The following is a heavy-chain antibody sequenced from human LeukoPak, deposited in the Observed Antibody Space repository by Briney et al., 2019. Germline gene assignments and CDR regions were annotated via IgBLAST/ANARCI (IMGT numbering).Heavy chain of an antibody. CDR2: IYYSGST. J-gene: IGHJ5*02. CDR1: GGSVSSGSYY. Sequence: PSETLSLTCSVSGGSVSSGSYYWSWIRQPPGKGLEWIGYIYYSGSTNYNPSLKSRVTISVDTSKNQFSLKLSSVTAADTAVYYCASPAHGSGSYYNNWFDPWGQGTLVTVSS. V-gene: IGHV4-61*01. D-gene: IGHD3-10*01. CDR3: ASPAHGSGSYYNNWFDP.